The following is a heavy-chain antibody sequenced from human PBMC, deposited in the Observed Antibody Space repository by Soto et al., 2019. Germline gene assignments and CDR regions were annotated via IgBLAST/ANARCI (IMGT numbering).Heavy chain of an antibody. V-gene: IGHV6-1*01. J-gene: IGHJ6*02. CDR1: GDSVSSNSAA. Sequence: PSQTLSLTCAISGDSVSSNSAAWNWIRQSPSRGLDWLGRTYYKSGCNNDYALSVKSRMTINPDTSKNQLSLHLDSVTPEDTAVCHCAGVTWFRGLDVWGQGTSVTAP. CDR3: AGVTWFRGLDV. CDR2: TYYKSGCNN. D-gene: IGHD3-10*01.